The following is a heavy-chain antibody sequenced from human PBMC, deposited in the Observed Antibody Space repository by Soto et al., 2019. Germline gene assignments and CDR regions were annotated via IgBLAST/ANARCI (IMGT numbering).Heavy chain of an antibody. CDR1: GDTLSTYY. CDR3: ARGVVYSDSSGYPFDY. V-gene: IGHV1-46*01. J-gene: IGHJ4*02. CDR2: INPRSGKT. Sequence: VQLVQSGAEVKRPGASVKISCKASGDTLSTYYMHWARQAPGQGLEWMGIINPRSGKTNYPQKFQGRVTMTRDTSTTTVDMELSTLRSEDTAMYYCARGVVYSDSSGYPFDYCGQGTLVTVSS. D-gene: IGHD3-22*01.